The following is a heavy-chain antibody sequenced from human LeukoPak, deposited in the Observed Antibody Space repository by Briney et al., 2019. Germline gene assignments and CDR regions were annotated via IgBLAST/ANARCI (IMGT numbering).Heavy chain of an antibody. V-gene: IGHV4-39*01. CDR2: IYYSGST. CDR3: ARGPSAYDSSGYVFDY. CDR1: GGSISSSSYS. D-gene: IGHD3-22*01. J-gene: IGHJ4*02. Sequence: SETLSLTCTVSGGSISSSSYSWGWIRQPPGKGLEWIGSIYYSGSTYYNPSLKSRVTISVDTSKNQFSLKLSSVTAADTAVYYCARGPSAYDSSGYVFDYWGQGTLVTVSS.